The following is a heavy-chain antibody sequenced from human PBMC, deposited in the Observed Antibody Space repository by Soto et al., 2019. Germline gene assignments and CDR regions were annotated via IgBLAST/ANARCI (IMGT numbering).Heavy chain of an antibody. V-gene: IGHV3-48*03. D-gene: IGHD2-15*01. CDR3: AYGGSCDY. Sequence: EVQLAESGVGLVQPGGSPRPACAASGFSFNTYEMNWVRQAPGKGQEWGSYISTSGSTIYYADPVKGRFTISTDNGKNSPYLQMNSLRAKDTAVNYCAYGGSCDYWGQGTQVTVSS. CDR1: GFSFNTYE. J-gene: IGHJ4*02. CDR2: ISTSGSTI.